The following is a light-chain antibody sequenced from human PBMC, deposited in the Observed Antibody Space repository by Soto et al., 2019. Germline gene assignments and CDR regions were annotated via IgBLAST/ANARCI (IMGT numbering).Light chain of an antibody. Sequence: DIQMTQSPSTLSASVGDRVTITCRASQSISAWLAWYQQKPGKAPKLLIYDASNLESGVPSRFSGSGSGTEFTLTISSLQPDDFATYYCQQYNNYSWTFGQGTKVDIK. CDR2: DAS. V-gene: IGKV1-5*01. CDR1: QSISAW. J-gene: IGKJ1*01. CDR3: QQYNNYSWT.